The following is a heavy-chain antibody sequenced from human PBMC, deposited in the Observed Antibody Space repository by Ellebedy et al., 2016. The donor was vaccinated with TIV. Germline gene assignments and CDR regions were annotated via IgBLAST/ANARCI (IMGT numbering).Heavy chain of an antibody. V-gene: IGHV4-39*01. Sequence: SETLSLXXSVSGGPISSRSYYWGWIRKPPGKGLEWIGSIDYSGSTYYNPSLRGRVTVSIDTSRNQLSLMLTSVSAADTAIYYCARQKYYFDVWGQGAQVTVAP. CDR2: IDYSGST. D-gene: IGHD6-6*01. CDR3: ARQKYYFDV. J-gene: IGHJ4*02. CDR1: GGPISSRSYY.